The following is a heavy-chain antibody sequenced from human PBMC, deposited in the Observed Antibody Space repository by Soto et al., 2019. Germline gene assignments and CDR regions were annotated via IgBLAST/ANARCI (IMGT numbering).Heavy chain of an antibody. Sequence: ASVKVSCKASGGTFSSYAISWVRQAPGQGLEWMGGIIPIFGTANYAQKFQGRVTITADESTSTAYMELSSLRSEDTAVYYCARDVPDTAMVRWLNWFDPWGQGTLVTVSS. V-gene: IGHV1-69*13. CDR3: ARDVPDTAMVRWLNWFDP. D-gene: IGHD5-18*01. CDR2: IIPIFGTA. J-gene: IGHJ5*02. CDR1: GGTFSSYA.